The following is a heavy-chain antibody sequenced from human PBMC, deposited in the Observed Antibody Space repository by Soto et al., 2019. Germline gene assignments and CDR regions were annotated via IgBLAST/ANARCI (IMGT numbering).Heavy chain of an antibody. CDR2: INPNSGGT. V-gene: IGHV1-2*02. Sequence: QVQLVQSGTEVKNPGASVKVSCEASGYTFTGYYLHWVRQAPGQGLEWMGWINPNSGGTNYGLKFQGRVTMTRDTSISTAYMEMRRLKSDDTAVYYCATYFYYIWGSYRSGGFDIWGQGTMVTVSS. CDR3: ATYFYYIWGSYRSGGFDI. J-gene: IGHJ3*02. D-gene: IGHD3-16*02. CDR1: GYTFTGYY.